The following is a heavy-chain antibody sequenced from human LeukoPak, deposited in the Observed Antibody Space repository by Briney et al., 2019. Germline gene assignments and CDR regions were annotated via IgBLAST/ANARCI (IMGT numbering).Heavy chain of an antibody. CDR2: IVVGSGNT. J-gene: IGHJ5*02. V-gene: IGHV1-58*02. CDR3: AAARESPRYSSGWYGFDP. Sequence: TSAKVSCKASGFTFTSSAMQWVRQARGQRLEWIGWIVVGSGNTNYAQKFQERVTITRDMSTSTAYMELSSLRSEDTAVYYCAAARESPRYSSGWYGFDPWGQGTLVTVSS. CDR1: GFTFTSSA. D-gene: IGHD6-19*01.